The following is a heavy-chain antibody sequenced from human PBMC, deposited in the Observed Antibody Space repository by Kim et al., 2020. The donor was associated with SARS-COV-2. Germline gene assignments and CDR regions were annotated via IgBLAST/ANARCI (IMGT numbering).Heavy chain of an antibody. Sequence: SVKVSCKASGGTFSSYAISWVRQAPGQGLEWMGGIIPIFGTANYAQKFQGRVTITADESTSTAYMELSSLRSEDTAVYYCAREESSGYYPYFDYWGQGTLVTVSS. CDR1: GGTFSSYA. CDR3: AREESSGYYPYFDY. CDR2: IIPIFGTA. J-gene: IGHJ4*02. D-gene: IGHD3-22*01. V-gene: IGHV1-69*13.